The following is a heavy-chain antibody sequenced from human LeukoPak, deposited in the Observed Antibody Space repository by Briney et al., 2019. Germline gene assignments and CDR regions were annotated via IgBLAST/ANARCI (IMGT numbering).Heavy chain of an antibody. CDR1: GFTFSSYW. Sequence: GGSLRLSCAASGFTFSSYWMGWVRQAPGKGLEWVANIKQDGSEKYYVDSVKGRFTISRDNAKNSLYLQMNSLRAEDTAVYYCARDPGGSTEYFQHWGQGTLVTVSS. D-gene: IGHD3-16*01. CDR2: IKQDGSEK. J-gene: IGHJ1*01. CDR3: ARDPGGSTEYFQH. V-gene: IGHV3-7*01.